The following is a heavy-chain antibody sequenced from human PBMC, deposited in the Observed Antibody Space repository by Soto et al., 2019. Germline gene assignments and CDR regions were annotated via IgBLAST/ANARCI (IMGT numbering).Heavy chain of an antibody. D-gene: IGHD5-18*01. J-gene: IGHJ4*02. CDR3: SSSGGYSYLRFDY. V-gene: IGHV5-51*01. Sequence: GESLKISCKGSGYSFTSYWIGWVRQMPGKGLEWMGIIYPGDSDTRYSPSFQGQVTISADKSISTAYLQWSSLKALDTAMFSFSSSGGYSYLRFDYWGQGTLVTVSS. CDR2: IYPGDSDT. CDR1: GYSFTSYW.